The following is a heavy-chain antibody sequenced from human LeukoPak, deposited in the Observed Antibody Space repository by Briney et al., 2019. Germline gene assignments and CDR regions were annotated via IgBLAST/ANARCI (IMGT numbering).Heavy chain of an antibody. CDR1: GGSISSSSYY. V-gene: IGHV4-39*01. Sequence: SETLSLTCTVSGGSISSSSYYWGWIRQPPGKGLEWIGSIYYSGSTYYNPSLKSRVTISVDTSKNQFSLKLSSVTAADTAVYYCARRVAAAGTWYDAFDIWGQGTMVTVSS. CDR2: IYYSGST. J-gene: IGHJ3*02. CDR3: ARRVAAAGTWYDAFDI. D-gene: IGHD6-13*01.